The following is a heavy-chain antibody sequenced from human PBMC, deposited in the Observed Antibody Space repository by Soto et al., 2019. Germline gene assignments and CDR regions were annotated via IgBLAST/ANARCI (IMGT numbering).Heavy chain of an antibody. CDR2: INHSGST. V-gene: IGHV4-34*01. D-gene: IGHD3-3*01. J-gene: IGHJ4*02. Sequence: SETLSLTCAVYGGSFSGYYWSWIRQPPGKGLEWIGEINHSGSTNYNPSLKSRVTISVDTSKNQFSLKLSSVTAADTAVYYCERGLREVITVYYFDYWGQGTLVTVSS. CDR1: GGSFSGYY. CDR3: ERGLREVITVYYFDY.